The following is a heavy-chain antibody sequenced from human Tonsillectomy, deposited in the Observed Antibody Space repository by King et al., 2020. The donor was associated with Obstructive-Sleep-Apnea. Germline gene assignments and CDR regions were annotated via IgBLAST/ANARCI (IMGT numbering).Heavy chain of an antibody. V-gene: IGHV1-18*01. CDR3: ARGPPQIIMVRGVIITDWFDP. J-gene: IGHJ5*02. CDR2: ISDYNGHT. D-gene: IGHD3-10*01. CDR1: GYTFTSYG. Sequence: QLVQSGAEVKKPGASVKVSCKASGYTFTSYGISWVRQAPGQGLEWMGWISDYNGHTNYSQKIQGRVTITTDTSTSTAYMELRSLRSDDTAVYYCARGPPQIIMVRGVIITDWFDPWGQGTLVTVSS.